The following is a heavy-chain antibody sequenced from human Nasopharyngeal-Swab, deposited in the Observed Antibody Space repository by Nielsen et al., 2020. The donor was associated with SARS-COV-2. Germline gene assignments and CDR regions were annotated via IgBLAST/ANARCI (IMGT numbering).Heavy chain of an antibody. Sequence: TLSLTCTVSGGSISSGGYYWSWIRQHPGKGLEWIGYIYYSGSTYYNPSLKSRVTISVDTSKNQFSLKLSSVTAADTAVYYCARARTRTIFGVVGWFDPWGQGTLVTVSS. D-gene: IGHD3-3*01. V-gene: IGHV4-31*03. CDR2: IYYSGST. CDR3: ARARTRTIFGVVGWFDP. CDR1: GGSISSGGYY. J-gene: IGHJ5*02.